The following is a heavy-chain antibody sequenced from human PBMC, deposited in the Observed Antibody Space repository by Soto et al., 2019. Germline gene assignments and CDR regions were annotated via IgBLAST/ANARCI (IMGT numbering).Heavy chain of an antibody. Sequence: QVQLVESGGGLVKPGGSLRLSCAASGLTFSDYYMSWIRQAPGKGLEWISYISSSGNTIYYADSVKGRFTTSRDNAKTXLYLQMNSLRAEDTAVYYCARAGGDSGYSYYAMDVWGQGTTVTVSS. V-gene: IGHV3-11*01. CDR2: ISSSGNTI. CDR1: GLTFSDYY. D-gene: IGHD2-21*01. CDR3: ARAGGDSGYSYYAMDV. J-gene: IGHJ6*02.